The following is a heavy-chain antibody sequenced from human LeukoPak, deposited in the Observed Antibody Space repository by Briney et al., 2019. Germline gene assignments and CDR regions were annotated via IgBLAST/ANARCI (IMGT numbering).Heavy chain of an antibody. CDR2: IKQEGSEK. D-gene: IGHD6-6*01. CDR3: ARVIAARPARRTYYYMDV. J-gene: IGHJ6*03. CDR1: ESTCGKFW. Sequence: GEAVRFSRAASESTCGKFWMGWVGPAPGKGVEWVANIKQEGSEKYYVDSVKGRFTISRDNAKNSLYLQMTSLRAEDTAVYHCARVIAARPARRTYYYMDVWGKGTTVTVSS. V-gene: IGHV3-7*01.